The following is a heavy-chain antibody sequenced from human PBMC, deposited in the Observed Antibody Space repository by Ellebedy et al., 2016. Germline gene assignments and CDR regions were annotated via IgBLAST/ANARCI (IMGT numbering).Heavy chain of an antibody. D-gene: IGHD6-19*01. CDR2: ISRSSTTI. CDR1: ELTFSNYN. V-gene: IGHV3-48*01. J-gene: IGHJ4*02. CDR3: AGFTVAGGNY. Sequence: GGSLRLSCTASELTFSNYNMNWVRQTPGKGLEWVSYISRSSTTIYYADSVKGRFTISRDNAKNSLSLQMNSLRAEDTAVYYCAGFTVAGGNYWGQGTLVTVSS.